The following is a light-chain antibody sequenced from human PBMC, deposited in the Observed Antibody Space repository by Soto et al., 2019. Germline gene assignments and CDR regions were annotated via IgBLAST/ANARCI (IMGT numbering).Light chain of an antibody. CDR1: SSDVGNYKY. J-gene: IGLJ1*01. CDR2: EVS. Sequence: QSALTQPASVSGSPGQSITISCTGTSSDVGNYKYVSWYQQHPGKAPKLMIYEVSNRPSGVFNRFSGSKSGNTASLTISGLQAEDETDYYCFSYTSSGTYVFGTGTQLTVL. CDR3: FSYTSSGTYV. V-gene: IGLV2-14*01.